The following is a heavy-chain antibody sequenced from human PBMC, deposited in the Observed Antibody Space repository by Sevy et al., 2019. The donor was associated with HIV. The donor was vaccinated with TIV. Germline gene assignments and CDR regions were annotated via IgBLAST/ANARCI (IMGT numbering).Heavy chain of an antibody. J-gene: IGHJ6*03. V-gene: IGHV4-38-2*01. CDR2: IYHSGST. CDR1: GYSISSGYY. D-gene: IGHD2-2*01. Sequence: SETLSLTCAVSGYSISSGYYWGWIRQPPGKGLEWIGSIYHSGSTHYNPSLKSRVTISVDTSKNQFSLKLSSVTAADTAVYYCARQKMPRYYYMDVWGKGTTVTVSS. CDR3: ARQKMPRYYYMDV.